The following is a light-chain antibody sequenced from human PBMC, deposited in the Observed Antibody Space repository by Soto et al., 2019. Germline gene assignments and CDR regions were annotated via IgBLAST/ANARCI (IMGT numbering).Light chain of an antibody. J-gene: IGKJ4*01. CDR3: QEFASN. V-gene: IGKV3-20*01. CDR2: GAS. Sequence: IVLTQSPVTLSFSPVDGSTLSCRASHSMSNSNLAWYQHKPGQAPRLLIYGASNRATGIPDRFSGSGSGTDFILTINRLEPEDFAVYYCQEFASNFGGGTKVDIK. CDR1: HSMSNSN.